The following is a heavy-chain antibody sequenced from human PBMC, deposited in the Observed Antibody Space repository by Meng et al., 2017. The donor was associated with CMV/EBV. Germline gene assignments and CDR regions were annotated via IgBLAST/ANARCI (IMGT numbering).Heavy chain of an antibody. D-gene: IGHD4-23*01. CDR1: GFTFSSYS. J-gene: IGHJ6*02. V-gene: IGHV3-21*01. CDR3: ARYYGGNSNYYYGMDV. CDR2: ISSSSSYI. Sequence: LSLTCAASGFTFSSYSMNCVRQAPGKGLEWVSSISSSSSYIYYADSVKGRFTISRDNAKNSLYLQMNSLRAEDTTVYYCARYYGGNSNYYYGMDVWGQGTTVTVSS.